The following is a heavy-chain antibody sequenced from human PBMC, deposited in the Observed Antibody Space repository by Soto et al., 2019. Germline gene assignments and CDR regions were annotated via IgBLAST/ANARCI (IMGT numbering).Heavy chain of an antibody. Sequence: SETLSLTCTVSGGSISSGGYYWSWIRQHPGKGLEWIGYIYYSGSTYYNPSLKSRVTISVDTSKNQFSLKLSSVTAADTAVYYCAREKEYDSSGYYYGDAFDIWGQGTMGT. CDR3: AREKEYDSSGYYYGDAFDI. CDR2: IYYSGST. J-gene: IGHJ3*02. V-gene: IGHV4-31*03. CDR1: GGSISSGGYY. D-gene: IGHD3-22*01.